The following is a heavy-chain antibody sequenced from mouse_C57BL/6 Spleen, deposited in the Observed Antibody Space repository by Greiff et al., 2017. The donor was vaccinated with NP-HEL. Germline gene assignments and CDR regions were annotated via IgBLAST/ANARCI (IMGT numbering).Heavy chain of an antibody. D-gene: IGHD2-1*01. CDR1: GYTFTSYG. CDR2: IYPRSGNT. CDR3: AVGSDYGNVLAY. V-gene: IGHV1-81*01. Sequence: QVQLQQSGAELARPGASVKLSCKASGYTFTSYGISWVKQRTGQGLEWIGEIYPRSGNTYYNEKFKGKATLTADKSSSTAYMELRSLTSEDSAVYFCAVGSDYGNVLAYWGQGTLVTVSA. J-gene: IGHJ3*01.